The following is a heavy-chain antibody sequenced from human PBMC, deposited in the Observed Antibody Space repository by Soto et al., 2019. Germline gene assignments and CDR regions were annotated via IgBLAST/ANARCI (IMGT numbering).Heavy chain of an antibody. CDR2: IIPIFGTA. Sequence: SVKVSCKASGGTFSSYAISWVRQAPGQGLEWMGGIIPIFGTANYAQKFQGRVTITADESTSTAYMELSSLRSEDTAVYYCARALGYCSSTRCYNPLSIGYWGQGTLVVVAS. D-gene: IGHD2-2*01. J-gene: IGHJ4*02. CDR3: ARALGYCSSTRCYNPLSIGY. V-gene: IGHV1-69*13. CDR1: GGTFSSYA.